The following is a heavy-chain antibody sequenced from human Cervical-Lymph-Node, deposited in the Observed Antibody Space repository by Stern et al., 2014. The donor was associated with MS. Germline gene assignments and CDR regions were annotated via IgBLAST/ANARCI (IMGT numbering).Heavy chain of an antibody. D-gene: IGHD6-19*01. V-gene: IGHV3-11*01. CDR1: GFAFSDYS. Sequence: VQLVQSGGGLVKPGGSLRLSWAASGFAFSDYSMSWIRQAPGQGLEWVSYIRSSGTGIYYADSVKGRFTISRDNAKNTLYLEMNSLRAEDTAVYYCARGVGSSGRYYFDYWGQGTLVTVSS. J-gene: IGHJ4*02. CDR3: ARGVGSSGRYYFDY. CDR2: IRSSGTGI.